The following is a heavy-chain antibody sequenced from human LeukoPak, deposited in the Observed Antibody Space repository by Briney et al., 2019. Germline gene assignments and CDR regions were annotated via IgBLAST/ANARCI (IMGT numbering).Heavy chain of an antibody. CDR2: ISGSGGST. V-gene: IGHV3-23*01. J-gene: IGHJ4*02. CDR1: GFTFSSYA. CDR3: AKDENYYDSRIDY. D-gene: IGHD3-22*01. Sequence: GGSLRLSCAASGFTFSSYAMSWVRQAPGKGPEWVSAISGSGGSTYYADSVKGRFTISRDNSKNTLYLQMNSLRAEDTAVYYCAKDENYYDSRIDYWGQGTLVTVSS.